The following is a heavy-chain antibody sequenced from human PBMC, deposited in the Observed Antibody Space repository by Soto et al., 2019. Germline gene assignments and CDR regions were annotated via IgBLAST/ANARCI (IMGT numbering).Heavy chain of an antibody. CDR2: MNPGSGDT. Sequence: ASVKVSCKTSGCSFTNNDVTWVRQATGQGLEWMGWMNPGSGDTGYAQKFQGRVTMTRNISIATAYMELSSLRSEDTAIYYCARMASFGSLNWFDPWGQGTLVTVSS. J-gene: IGHJ5*02. D-gene: IGHD5-18*01. CDR3: ARMASFGSLNWFDP. CDR1: GCSFTNND. V-gene: IGHV1-8*01.